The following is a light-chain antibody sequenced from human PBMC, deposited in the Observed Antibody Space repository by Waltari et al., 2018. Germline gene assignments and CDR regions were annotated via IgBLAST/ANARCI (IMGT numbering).Light chain of an antibody. J-gene: IGLJ3*02. CDR3: NSFAGSNNFPWV. V-gene: IGLV2-8*01. Sequence: QSALTQPPSASGSPGQSVAISCTRTSSDVGGYNYVSWYQQYPGKAPKLMIYDVNKRPSGVPDRFSGSKSGNTASLTVSGLQAEDEADYYCNSFAGSNNFPWVFGGGTKLTVL. CDR2: DVN. CDR1: SSDVGGYNY.